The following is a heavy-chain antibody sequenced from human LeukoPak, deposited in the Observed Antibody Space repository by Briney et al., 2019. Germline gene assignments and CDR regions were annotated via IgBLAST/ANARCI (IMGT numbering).Heavy chain of an antibody. Sequence: ASVKVSCKASGGTFSSYAISWVRQAPGQGLEWMGGIIPIFGTANYAQKFQGRVTITADESTSTAYMELSSLRSDDTAVYYCARGRYCSSTSCYVPSPHFDYWGQGTLVTVSS. J-gene: IGHJ4*02. D-gene: IGHD2-2*01. CDR2: IIPIFGTA. V-gene: IGHV1-69*01. CDR3: ARGRYCSSTSCYVPSPHFDY. CDR1: GGTFSSYA.